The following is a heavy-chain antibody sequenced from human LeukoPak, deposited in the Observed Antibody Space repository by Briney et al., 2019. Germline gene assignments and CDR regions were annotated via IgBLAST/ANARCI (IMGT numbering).Heavy chain of an antibody. Sequence: PGGSLRLSRAASGFTFSSYAMSWVRQAPGKGLEWVSAISGSGGSTYYADSVKGRFTISRDNSKNTLYLQMNSLRAEDTAVYYCAKSGTRGTMIVVAPYFQHWGQGTLVTVSS. CDR2: ISGSGGST. V-gene: IGHV3-23*01. D-gene: IGHD3-22*01. CDR3: AKSGTRGTMIVVAPYFQH. CDR1: GFTFSSYA. J-gene: IGHJ1*01.